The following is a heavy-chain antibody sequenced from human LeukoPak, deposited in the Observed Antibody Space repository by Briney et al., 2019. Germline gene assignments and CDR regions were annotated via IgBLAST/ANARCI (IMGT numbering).Heavy chain of an antibody. CDR3: ARGTGFGELSDY. Sequence: GGSLRLSCAASGFTLSSYWMHWVRQAPGKGLVWVSRINSGGSSTSYVDSVKGRFNISRDNAKNTLFLQVNSLRAEDTAVYYCARGTGFGELSDYWGQGTLVTVSA. V-gene: IGHV3-74*01. D-gene: IGHD3-10*01. CDR1: GFTLSSYW. J-gene: IGHJ4*02. CDR2: INSGGSST.